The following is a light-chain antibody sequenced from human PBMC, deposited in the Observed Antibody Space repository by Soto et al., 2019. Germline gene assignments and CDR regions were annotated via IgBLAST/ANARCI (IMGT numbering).Light chain of an antibody. CDR3: QQYYSYWT. V-gene: IGKV1-5*01. Sequence: DIQMTQSPSTLSASVGDRVTITCRASHTISNWLAWYQQKPGKAPQLLIYDASSLEGGVPSRFSGSGSGTEFTLTISSLQPDDFATYYCQQYYSYWTFGQGNKVDIK. CDR1: HTISNW. J-gene: IGKJ1*01. CDR2: DAS.